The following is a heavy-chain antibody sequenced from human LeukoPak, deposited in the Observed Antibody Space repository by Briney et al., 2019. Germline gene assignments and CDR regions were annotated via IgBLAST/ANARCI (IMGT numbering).Heavy chain of an antibody. CDR3: ARGYDILTGYDY. J-gene: IGHJ4*02. CDR1: GFTFSSYS. V-gene: IGHV3-21*01. Sequence: GGSLRLSCAASGFTFSSYSMNWVRQAPGKGLEWVSSISSSSSYIYYADSVKGRFTISRDNAKNSLYLQMNSLRAEDTAVYYCARGYDILTGYDYWGEGTRVPLSS. D-gene: IGHD3-9*01. CDR2: ISSSSSYI.